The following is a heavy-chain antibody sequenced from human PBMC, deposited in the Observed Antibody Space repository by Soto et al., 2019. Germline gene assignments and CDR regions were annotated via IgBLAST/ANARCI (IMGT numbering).Heavy chain of an antibody. Sequence: GGSLRLSCAASGFTFSRNGMHWVRQAPGKGLEWVAIIWYDGSNKYYADSVKGRFTISRDNSKNTLYLQMNSLRAEDTAIYYCARWNLVGPTIDAFDPWGQGTMVTVSS. CDR3: ARWNLVGPTIDAFDP. D-gene: IGHD1-26*01. J-gene: IGHJ3*01. V-gene: IGHV3-33*01. CDR1: GFTFSRNG. CDR2: IWYDGSNK.